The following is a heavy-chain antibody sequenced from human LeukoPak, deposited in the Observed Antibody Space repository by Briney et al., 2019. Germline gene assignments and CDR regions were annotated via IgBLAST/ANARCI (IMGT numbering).Heavy chain of an antibody. V-gene: IGHV3-11*01. Sequence: VGSLRLSCAASGFAFSDYYMSWIRQAPGKGVGWVSYISSSGSAIYYADSVKGRFTISRDNAKNSLYLQMNSLRAEDTAVYYCARAGSRLLWFGEFYFDYWGQGTLVTVSS. D-gene: IGHD3-10*01. CDR1: GFAFSDYY. CDR3: ARAGSRLLWFGEFYFDY. J-gene: IGHJ4*02. CDR2: ISSSGSAI.